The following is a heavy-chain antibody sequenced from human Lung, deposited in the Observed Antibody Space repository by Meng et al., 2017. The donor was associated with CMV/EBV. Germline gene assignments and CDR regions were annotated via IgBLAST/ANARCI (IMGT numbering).Heavy chain of an antibody. J-gene: IGHJ6*02. CDR3: TTGRIYCSSTSCHWGGMDV. V-gene: IGHV3-15*01. CDR1: GFTFSNAW. Sequence: GGSLRLXCAASGFTFSNAWMSWVRQAPGKGLEWVGRIKSKTDGGTTDYAAPVKGRFTISRDDSKNTLYLQMNSLKTEDTAVYYCTTGRIYCSSTSCHWGGMDVWXQGNXVTGSS. D-gene: IGHD2-2*01. CDR2: IKSKTDGGTT.